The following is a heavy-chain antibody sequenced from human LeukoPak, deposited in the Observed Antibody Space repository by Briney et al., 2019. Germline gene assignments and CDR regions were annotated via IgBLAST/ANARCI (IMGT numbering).Heavy chain of an antibody. CDR2: IRYSGTT. CDR3: ARHYCGSDVWGYYFDN. D-gene: IGHD2-21*01. Sequence: SETLSLTCTVSGASITSISDYWGWFRQPPGKGLEWIGSIRYSGTTYHSPSLRSRLTMSIDTSKNQFSLKLSSVTAADTAVYHCARHYCGSDVWGYYFDNWGQGTLVAVSS. J-gene: IGHJ4*02. V-gene: IGHV4-39*01. CDR1: GASITSISDY.